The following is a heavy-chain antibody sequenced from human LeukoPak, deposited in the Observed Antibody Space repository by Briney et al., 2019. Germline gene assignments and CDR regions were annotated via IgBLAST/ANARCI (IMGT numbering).Heavy chain of an antibody. CDR2: TNTGNNI. J-gene: IGHJ6*03. CDR3: ARDYYDSSGGNYYYYYYMDV. Sequence: GGSLRLSCAASGFTVSSNYMSWVRQAPGKGLEWVSSITNTGNNIYYADSVKGRFTISRDNSKNTLYLQMNSLRAEDTAVYYCARDYYDSSGGNYYYYYYMDVWGKGTTVTVSS. CDR1: GFTVSSNY. V-gene: IGHV3-66*02. D-gene: IGHD3-22*01.